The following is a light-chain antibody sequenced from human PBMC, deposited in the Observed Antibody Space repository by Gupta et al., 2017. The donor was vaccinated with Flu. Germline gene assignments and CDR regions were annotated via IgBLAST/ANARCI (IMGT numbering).Light chain of an antibody. CDR2: GAS. CDR1: QSVSSSY. CDR3: QQYGSSPYT. J-gene: IGKJ2*01. V-gene: IGKV3-20*01. Sequence: GERATLSCRASQSVSSSYLAWYQQKPGQSPRLLIYGASSRATGIPDRFSGSGSGTDFTLTISNLEPEDFAVYYCQQYGSSPYTFGQGTKLEI.